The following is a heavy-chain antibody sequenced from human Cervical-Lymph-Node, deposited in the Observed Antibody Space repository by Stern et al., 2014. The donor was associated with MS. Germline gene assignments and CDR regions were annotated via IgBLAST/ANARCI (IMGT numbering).Heavy chain of an antibody. CDR1: GYTFTGYY. D-gene: IGHD1-7*01. Sequence: VHLVESGAEVKKPGASVKVSCKASGYTFTGYYMHWVRQAPGQGLEWMGWINPNSGGTNYAQKFQGWVTMTRDTSISTAYMELSRLRSDDTAVYYCARGSGTYPNWFDHWGQGTLVTVSS. J-gene: IGHJ5*02. V-gene: IGHV1-2*04. CDR2: INPNSGGT. CDR3: ARGSGTYPNWFDH.